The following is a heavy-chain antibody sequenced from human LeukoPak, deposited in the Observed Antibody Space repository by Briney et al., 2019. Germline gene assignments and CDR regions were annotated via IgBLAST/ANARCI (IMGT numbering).Heavy chain of an antibody. CDR2: TQHDGDDK. CDR1: GFILRSYV. V-gene: IGHV3-30*02. Sequence: GGSLRLSCEASGFILRSYVMHWVRQAPGKGLEWVAFTQHDGDDKYYADSVKGRFTISRDNPKNTLYLQMNSLRVEDTSFYYCVKRGATVRRTYFFDSWGQGALVTVSS. D-gene: IGHD1-26*01. J-gene: IGHJ4*02. CDR3: VKRGATVRRTYFFDS.